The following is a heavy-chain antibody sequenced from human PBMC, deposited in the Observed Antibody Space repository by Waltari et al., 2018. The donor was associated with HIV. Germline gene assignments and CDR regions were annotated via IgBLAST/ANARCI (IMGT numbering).Heavy chain of an antibody. CDR1: GFTFSSYA. CDR2: ISYDGSNK. J-gene: IGHJ4*02. V-gene: IGHV3-30-3*01. CDR3: ARDPQYCSSTSCSYYFDY. D-gene: IGHD2-2*01. Sequence: QVQLVESGGGVVKPGRSLRLSCAACGFTFSSYAMHWVRQAPGKGLEWVAVISYDGSNKYYADSVKGRFTISRDNSKNTLYLQMNSLRAEDTAVYYCARDPQYCSSTSCSYYFDYWGQGTLVTVSS.